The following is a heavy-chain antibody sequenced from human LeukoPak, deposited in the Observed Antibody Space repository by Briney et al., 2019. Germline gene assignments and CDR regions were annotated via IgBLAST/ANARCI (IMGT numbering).Heavy chain of an antibody. CDR2: ITMSGDST. V-gene: IGHV3-23*01. Sequence: GGSLRLSCAASGFTFSSYAFNWVRQAPGKGLEWVSGITMSGDSTYYADSVKGRFTISRDNSKNTLYLQMTSLRAEDTALYYCARTPNRFYDFWGQGTLVTVSS. J-gene: IGHJ4*02. CDR1: GFTFSSYA. CDR3: ARTPNRFYDF.